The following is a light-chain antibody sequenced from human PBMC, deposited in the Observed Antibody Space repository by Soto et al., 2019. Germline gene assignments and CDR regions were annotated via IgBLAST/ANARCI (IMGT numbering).Light chain of an antibody. CDR2: DVS. CDR3: CSYAGSYTLV. Sequence: QSALTQPRSVSGSPGQSVTISCTGTSSDVGGYNYVSWYQQHPGKAPKLMIYDVSKRPAGVPDRFSGSKSGNTASLTLSGLQAEDEADYYCCSYAGSYTLVFGGGTKLTFL. J-gene: IGLJ2*01. V-gene: IGLV2-11*01. CDR1: SSDVGGYNY.